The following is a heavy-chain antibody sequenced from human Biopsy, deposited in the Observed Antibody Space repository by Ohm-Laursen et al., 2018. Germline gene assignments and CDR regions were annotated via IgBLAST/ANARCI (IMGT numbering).Heavy chain of an antibody. CDR3: ARFIVPSLHCSNGVCPIRWFDP. CDR2: VHHDGRA. D-gene: IGHD2-2*01. Sequence: TLSLTCSVYGGTYSGYYWSWIRQPPGKGLEWIGEVHHDGRAKYNPSLKSRVTISGDMSKKQFSLKLSGVTAADTAVYYCARFIVPSLHCSNGVCPIRWFDPWGQGTLVTVFS. J-gene: IGHJ5*02. V-gene: IGHV4-34*01. CDR1: GGTYSGYY.